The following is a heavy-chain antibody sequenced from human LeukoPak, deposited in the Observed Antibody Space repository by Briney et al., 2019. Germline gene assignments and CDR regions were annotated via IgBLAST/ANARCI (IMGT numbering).Heavy chain of an antibody. Sequence: GSLRLSCAASGFTFSSYSMNWIRQPPGKGLEWIGEINHRGSTNYNPSLKSRVIISVDTSKNQFSLKLSSVTAADTAAYYCARRPMVRGLISLAYWGQGTLVTVSS. D-gene: IGHD3-10*01. CDR2: INHRGST. CDR1: GFTFSSYS. CDR3: ARRPMVRGLISLAY. V-gene: IGHV4-34*01. J-gene: IGHJ4*02.